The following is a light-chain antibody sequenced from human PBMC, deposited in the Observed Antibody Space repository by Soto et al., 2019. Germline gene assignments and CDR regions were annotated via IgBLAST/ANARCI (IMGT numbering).Light chain of an antibody. CDR3: SSYTSSSTRV. CDR2: AVS. Sequence: QSALTQPASVSGSSGQSITISCTGTSSDVGGYNSVSWYQQHPGKAPKLMIYAVSNRPSGVSNRFSGSKSGNTASLTISGLQAEDEADYYCSSYTSSSTRVFGGGTKLTVL. V-gene: IGLV2-14*03. CDR1: SSDVGGYNS. J-gene: IGLJ3*02.